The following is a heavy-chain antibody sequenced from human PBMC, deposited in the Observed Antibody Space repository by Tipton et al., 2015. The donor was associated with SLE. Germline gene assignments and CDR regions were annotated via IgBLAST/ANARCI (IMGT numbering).Heavy chain of an antibody. CDR3: ASGSQGYFDY. D-gene: IGHD1-26*01. J-gene: IGHJ4*02. Sequence: LSLTCAVYGGSFSGYYWSWIRQPPGKGLEWIGYIYYSGSTNYNPSLKSRVTISVDTSKNQFSLKLSSVTAADTAVYYCASGSQGYFDYWGQGTLVTVSS. V-gene: IGHV4-59*12. CDR1: GGSFSGYY. CDR2: IYYSGST.